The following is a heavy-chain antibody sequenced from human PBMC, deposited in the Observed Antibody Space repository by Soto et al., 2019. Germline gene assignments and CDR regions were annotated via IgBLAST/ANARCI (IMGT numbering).Heavy chain of an antibody. V-gene: IGHV3-33*01. J-gene: IGHJ6*02. CDR1: GFTFSSYG. Sequence: QVQLVESGGGVVQPGRSLRLSCAASGFTFSSYGMHWVRQAPGKGLEWVAVIWYDGSNKYYADSVKGRFTISRDNSKNTLYLQMNSLRAEDTAVYYCAREGYDILTGYLAGYYYGMDVWGQGATVTVSS. CDR2: IWYDGSNK. D-gene: IGHD3-9*01. CDR3: AREGYDILTGYLAGYYYGMDV.